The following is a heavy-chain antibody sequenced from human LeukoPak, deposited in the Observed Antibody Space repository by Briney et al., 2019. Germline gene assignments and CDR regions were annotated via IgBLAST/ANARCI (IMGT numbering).Heavy chain of an antibody. V-gene: IGHV4-39*07. D-gene: IGHD3-22*01. CDR1: GGSVSSGSYY. CDR2: IYYSGST. CDR3: ARAEYDSSGYYFDY. J-gene: IGHJ4*02. Sequence: PSETLSLTCTVSGGSVSSGSYYWGWIRQPPGKGLEWIGSIYYSGSTYYNPSLKSRVTISVDTSKNQFSLKLSSVTAADTAVYYCARAEYDSSGYYFDYWGQGTLVTVSS.